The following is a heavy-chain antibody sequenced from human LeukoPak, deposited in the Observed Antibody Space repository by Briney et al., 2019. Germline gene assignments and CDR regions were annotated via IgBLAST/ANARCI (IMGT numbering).Heavy chain of an antibody. CDR3: ARARPGVVLNYFDY. Sequence: GGSLRLSCEPSGFTFGDFYMAWVRQAPGKGLEWVANIDAAGNDKYYADSVRGRFTISRDNTKNSLYLDMTSLRAEDTATYFCARARPGVVLNYFDYWGQGVLVPVSS. CDR2: IDAAGNDK. D-gene: IGHD3-16*02. V-gene: IGHV3-7*01. J-gene: IGHJ4*03. CDR1: GFTFGDFY.